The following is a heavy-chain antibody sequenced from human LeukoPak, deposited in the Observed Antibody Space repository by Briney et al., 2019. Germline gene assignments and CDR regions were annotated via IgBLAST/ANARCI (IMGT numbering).Heavy chain of an antibody. CDR2: ISYDGSNK. CDR3: AREVDYYAMDV. CDR1: GFTFSSYA. V-gene: IGHV3-30-3*01. D-gene: IGHD1-26*01. Sequence: GGSLRLSCAASGFTFSSYAMHWVRQAPGKGLEWVAVISYDGSNKYYADSVTGRFTISRDNAKNSLYLQMNSLRAEDTAVYYCAREVDYYAMDVWGQGTTVTVSS. J-gene: IGHJ6*02.